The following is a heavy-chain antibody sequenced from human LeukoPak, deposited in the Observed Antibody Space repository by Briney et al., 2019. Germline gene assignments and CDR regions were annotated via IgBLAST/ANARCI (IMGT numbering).Heavy chain of an antibody. CDR3: ARPLSPGEDAFDI. D-gene: IGHD2-21*01. J-gene: IGHJ3*02. V-gene: IGHV4-39*07. CDR2: IYYTGIT. Sequence: SETLSLTCTVSGASITSSNHYWLWLRQPPGKGLEWIGSIYYTGITYYNLSLKSRVTVSVDTSKYQCSLRLSSVTAADTAVYYCARPLSPGEDAFDIWGQGTMVTVSS. CDR1: GASITSSNHY.